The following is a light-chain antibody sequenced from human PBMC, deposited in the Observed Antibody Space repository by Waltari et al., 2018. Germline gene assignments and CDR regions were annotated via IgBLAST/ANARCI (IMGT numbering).Light chain of an antibody. V-gene: IGKV4-1*01. Sequence: DIVMTQSPDSLAVSLGARATIKCKSTQSVLDNSNNKNYLAWYQRKPGQPPKMLIYWASTRESGVPDRFSGSGSGTDFTLTISSLQAEDVAVYYCQQYYSTPQTFGQGTNVEIE. J-gene: IGKJ1*01. CDR3: QQYYSTPQT. CDR1: QSVLDNSNNKNY. CDR2: WAS.